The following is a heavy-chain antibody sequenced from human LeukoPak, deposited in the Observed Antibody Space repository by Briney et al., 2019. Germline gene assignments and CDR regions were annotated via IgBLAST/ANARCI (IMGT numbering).Heavy chain of an antibody. CDR2: ISSSSSYI. D-gene: IGHD3-3*01. Sequence: PGGSLRLSCAASGFTFSSYSMNWVRQAPGKGLEWVSSISSSSSYIYYADSVKGRFTISRDNAENSLYLQMNSLRAEDTAVYYCARVAPIDYDFWSGPYFDYWGQGTLVTVSS. V-gene: IGHV3-21*01. CDR3: ARVAPIDYDFWSGPYFDY. CDR1: GFTFSSYS. J-gene: IGHJ4*02.